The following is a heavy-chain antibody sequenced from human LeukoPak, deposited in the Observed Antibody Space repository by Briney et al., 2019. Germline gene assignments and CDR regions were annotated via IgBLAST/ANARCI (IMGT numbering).Heavy chain of an antibody. J-gene: IGHJ4*02. CDR3: AKDQEYSYDY. CDR2: ISINGDNT. V-gene: IGHV3-64D*06. CDR1: GFTFSSYA. D-gene: IGHD2/OR15-2a*01. Sequence: PGGSLRLSCSASGFTFSSYAMHWVRQAPGKGLEYVSTISINGDNTYYADSVKGRFTISRDNSKNTLYLQTSSLRAEDTAVYYCAKDQEYSYDYWGQGTQVTVSS.